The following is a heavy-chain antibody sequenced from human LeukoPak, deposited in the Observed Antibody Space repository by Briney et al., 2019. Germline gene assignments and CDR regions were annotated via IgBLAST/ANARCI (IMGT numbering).Heavy chain of an antibody. V-gene: IGHV3-48*01. CDR2: ISGSSGTT. CDR3: ARGSNTIFGAY. D-gene: IGHD3-3*01. Sequence: GGSLRLSCVVSGFIFSDYSMNWVRQAPGKGLEWVSYISGSSGTTYYADSVKGRFTISRDNAKNSLYLQINSLRAEDTAVYYCARGSNTIFGAYWGQGTLVTVSS. J-gene: IGHJ4*02. CDR1: GFIFSDYS.